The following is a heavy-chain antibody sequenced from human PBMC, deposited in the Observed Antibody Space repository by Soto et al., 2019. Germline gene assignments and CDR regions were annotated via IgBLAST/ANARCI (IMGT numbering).Heavy chain of an antibody. J-gene: IGHJ4*02. V-gene: IGHV1-18*04. CDR2: ISAYNGNT. Sequence: ASVKVSCKASGYAFTDYGISWVRQAPGQGLEWIGWISAYNGNTNYAQKFQGRVTVTTDTSTTTAYMEVRNLGSDDTAVYYCARDHRYSSSFFDYWSQGTLVTVSS. D-gene: IGHD6-6*01. CDR3: ARDHRYSSSFFDY. CDR1: GYAFTDYG.